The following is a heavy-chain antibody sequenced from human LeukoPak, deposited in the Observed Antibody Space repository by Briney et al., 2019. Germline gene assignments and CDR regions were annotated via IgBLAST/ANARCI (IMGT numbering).Heavy chain of an antibody. CDR2: LSQAGSDI. Sequence: GGSLRLSCTVSGFPLSNHYMTWIRQAPGKGLEYVSYLSQAGSDIFYADSVKGRFSISRDNAKNSLYLQMNSLRAEDTAVYYCARDGGLNGMDVWGQGTTVTVSS. CDR1: GFPLSNHY. D-gene: IGHD3-16*01. V-gene: IGHV3-11*04. CDR3: ARDGGLNGMDV. J-gene: IGHJ6*02.